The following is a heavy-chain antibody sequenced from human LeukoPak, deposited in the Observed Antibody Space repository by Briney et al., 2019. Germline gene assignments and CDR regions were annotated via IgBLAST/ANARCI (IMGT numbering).Heavy chain of an antibody. J-gene: IGHJ4*02. CDR2: ISGSGGST. Sequence: PGGSLRLSCAASGFTFSSYAMSWVRQAPGKGLEWVSAISGSGGSTYYADSVKGRFTTSRDNSKNTLYLQMNSLRAEDTAVYYCAKDWGDLSFYFDYWGQGTLVTVSS. CDR3: AKDWGDLSFYFDY. V-gene: IGHV3-23*01. D-gene: IGHD3-16*01. CDR1: GFTFSSYA.